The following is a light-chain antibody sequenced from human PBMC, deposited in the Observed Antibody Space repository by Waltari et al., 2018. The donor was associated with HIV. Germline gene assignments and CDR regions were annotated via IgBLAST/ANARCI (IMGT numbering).Light chain of an antibody. J-gene: IGLJ2*01. Sequence: QSVLTQPPSVSGAPGQRVTIACTGTRSNIGAGFDVHWYQQIPGNAPKLLIYDNNTPPSGVPYRFSGSKSGTSASLAITGLQAEDEADYYCQSYDMSQSGSLVFGGGTKLTVL. CDR3: QSYDMSQSGSLV. V-gene: IGLV1-40*01. CDR1: RSNIGAGFD. CDR2: DNN.